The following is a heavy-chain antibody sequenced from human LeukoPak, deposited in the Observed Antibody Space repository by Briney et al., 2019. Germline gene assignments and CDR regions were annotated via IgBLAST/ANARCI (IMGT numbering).Heavy chain of an antibody. CDR3: AKDGGTYPYFLDV. V-gene: IGHV3-53*01. CDR1: GFTVSSNY. J-gene: IGHJ6*03. Sequence: GGSLRLSCAASGFTVSSNYMSWVRQAPGKGLEWVSVIYSGGSTYYADSVKGRFTISRDNSKNTLYPQMNSLRAEDTAIYICAKDGGTYPYFLDVWGKGTTVIVSS. CDR2: IYSGGST. D-gene: IGHD1-26*01.